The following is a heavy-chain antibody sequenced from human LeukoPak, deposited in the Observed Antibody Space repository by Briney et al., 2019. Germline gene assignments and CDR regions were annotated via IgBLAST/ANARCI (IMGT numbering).Heavy chain of an antibody. CDR1: GFTFSDYY. CDR3: AREKALRYQYYYDSSGYPPDY. Sequence: GGSLRLSCAASGFTFSDYYMSWIRQAPGKGLEWVSYISSSGSTIYYADSVKGRFTISRDNAKNSLYLQMNSLRAEDTAVYYCAREKALRYQYYYDSSGYPPDYWGQGTLVTVSS. D-gene: IGHD3-22*01. J-gene: IGHJ4*02. CDR2: ISSSGSTI. V-gene: IGHV3-11*01.